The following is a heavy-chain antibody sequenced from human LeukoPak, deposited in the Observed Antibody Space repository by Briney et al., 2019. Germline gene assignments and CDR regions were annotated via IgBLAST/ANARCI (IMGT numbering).Heavy chain of an antibody. CDR1: GLTITNNW. CDR3: AKAHYYYVDV. CDR2: IKSDESSA. J-gene: IGHJ6*03. V-gene: IGHV3-74*03. Sequence: PGGSLRLSCVASGLTITNNWMYWVRQAPGRGLVWVSRIKSDESSAAYADSVKGRFTISRDNAKNSLYLQMNSLRAEDTALYYCAKAHYYYVDVWGKGTTVTVSS.